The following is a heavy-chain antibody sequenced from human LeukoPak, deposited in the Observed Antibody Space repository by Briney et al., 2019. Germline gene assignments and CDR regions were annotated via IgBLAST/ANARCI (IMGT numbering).Heavy chain of an antibody. CDR2: FDPEDGET. Sequence: ASVRVSCKVSGYTLTELSMHWVRQAPGKGLEWMGGFDPEDGETIYAQKFQGRVTMTEDTSTDTAYMELSSLRSEDTAVYYCAHGKGRWLHLIYWGQGTLVTVSS. D-gene: IGHD5-24*01. V-gene: IGHV1-24*01. CDR1: GYTLTELS. CDR3: AHGKGRWLHLIY. J-gene: IGHJ4*02.